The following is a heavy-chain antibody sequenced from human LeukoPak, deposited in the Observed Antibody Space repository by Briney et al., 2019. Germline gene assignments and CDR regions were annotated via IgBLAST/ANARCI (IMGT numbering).Heavy chain of an antibody. CDR1: GFSVSSNY. CDR3: ARGAVGATTPFDY. J-gene: IGHJ4*02. Sequence: GGSLRLSCAASGFSVSSNYMSWVRQAPGKGLEWVSVIYTGGGTYYADSVKGRFTISRDNSKNTLYLQMNSLRAEDTAVYYCARGAVGATTPFDYWGQGTLVTVSS. CDR2: IYTGGGT. D-gene: IGHD1-26*01. V-gene: IGHV3-53*01.